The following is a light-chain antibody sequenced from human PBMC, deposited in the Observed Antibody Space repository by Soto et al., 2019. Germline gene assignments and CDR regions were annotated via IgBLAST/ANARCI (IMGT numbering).Light chain of an antibody. CDR3: SSYTRSSPYV. V-gene: IGLV2-14*01. CDR1: SSDVGGFNY. Sequence: QSALTQPASVSGSPGQSITISCTGTSSDVGGFNYVSWYQQHPGKAPKFMIYDVSNRPSGVSNRFSGSKSGNTASLTISGLQAEDEADYYCSSYTRSSPYVFGTGTKLTVL. CDR2: DVS. J-gene: IGLJ1*01.